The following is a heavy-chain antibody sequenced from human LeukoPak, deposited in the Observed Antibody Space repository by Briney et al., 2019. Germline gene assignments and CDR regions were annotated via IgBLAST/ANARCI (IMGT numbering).Heavy chain of an antibody. CDR1: GGSIRSYY. CDR2: IYYSGST. D-gene: IGHD3-16*01. CDR3: ARVGSQLWDAFDI. V-gene: IGHV4-59*01. J-gene: IGHJ3*02. Sequence: SETLSLTCTVSGGSIRSYYWSWIRQPPGKGLEWIGYIYYSGSTNYNPSLKSRGTISVDTSKNQFSLKLSSVTAADTAVYYCARVGSQLWDAFDIWGQGTMVTVSS.